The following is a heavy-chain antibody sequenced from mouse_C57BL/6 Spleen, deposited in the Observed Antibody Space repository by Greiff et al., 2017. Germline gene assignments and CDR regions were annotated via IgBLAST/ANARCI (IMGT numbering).Heavy chain of an antibody. D-gene: IGHD3-3*01. CDR2: ISSGSS. J-gene: IGHJ4*01. CDR3: AKGDSAYYAMDY. V-gene: IGHV5-17*01. Sequence: DVMLVESGGGLVKPGGSLKLSCAASGFTFSDYGMHWVRQAPEKGLEWVAYISSGSSTISRDNAKNTLFLQMTSLRSEDTAMYYCAKGDSAYYAMDYWGQGTSVTVSS. CDR1: GFTFSDYG.